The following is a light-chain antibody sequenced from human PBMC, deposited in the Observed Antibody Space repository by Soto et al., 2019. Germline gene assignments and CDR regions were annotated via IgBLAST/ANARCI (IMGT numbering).Light chain of an antibody. CDR1: SSNIGAEYD. J-gene: IGLJ1*01. Sequence: QSVLTQPPSVSGAPGQRVAISCTGSSSNIGAEYDVHWYQQLPGTAPKRLIYGDNNRPSGVPDRFSGSKSGTSASLAITGLQPEDEADYSCQSYDSSLTTFVFGTGTKVTV. CDR2: GDN. CDR3: QSYDSSLTTFV. V-gene: IGLV1-40*01.